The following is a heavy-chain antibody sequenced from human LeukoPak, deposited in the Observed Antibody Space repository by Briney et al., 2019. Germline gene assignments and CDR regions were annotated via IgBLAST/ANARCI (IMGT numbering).Heavy chain of an antibody. Sequence: SETLSLTCAVSGVSISSGGYSWSWIRQPPGKGLEWIGYIYHSGSTYYNPSLKSRVTISVDRSKNQFSLKLSSVTAADTAVYYCAHVAYYYGMDVWGQGTTVTVSS. CDR2: IYHSGST. CDR3: AHVAYYYGMDV. CDR1: GVSISSGGYS. J-gene: IGHJ6*02. V-gene: IGHV4-30-2*01.